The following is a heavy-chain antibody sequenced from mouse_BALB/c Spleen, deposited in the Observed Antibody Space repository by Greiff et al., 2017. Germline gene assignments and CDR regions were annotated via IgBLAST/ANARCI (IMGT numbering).Heavy chain of an antibody. J-gene: IGHJ3*01. CDR2: IWSGGST. CDR1: GFSLTSYG. Sequence: VKLQESGPGLVQPSQSLSITCTVSGFSLTSYGVHWVRQSPGKGLEWLGVIWSGGSTDYNAAFISRLSISKDNSKSQVFFKMNSLQANDTAIYYCARNWYYGNYGAWFAYWGQGTLVTVSA. D-gene: IGHD2-1*01. CDR3: ARNWYYGNYGAWFAY. V-gene: IGHV2-2*02.